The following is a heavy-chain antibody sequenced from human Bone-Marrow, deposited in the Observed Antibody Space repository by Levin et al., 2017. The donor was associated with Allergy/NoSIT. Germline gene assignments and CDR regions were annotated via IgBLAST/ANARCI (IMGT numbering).Heavy chain of an antibody. D-gene: IGHD1-26*01. J-gene: IGHJ5*02. V-gene: IGHV3-15*01. CDR1: GFTFSNAW. CDR2: IKSKTDGGTT. Sequence: GESLKISCAASGFTFSNAWMSWVRQAPGKGLEWVGRIKSKTDGGTTDYAAPVKGRFTISRDDSKNTLYLQMNSLKTEDTAVYYCTTPGVGAKPYNWFDPWGQGTLVTVSS. CDR3: TTPGVGAKPYNWFDP.